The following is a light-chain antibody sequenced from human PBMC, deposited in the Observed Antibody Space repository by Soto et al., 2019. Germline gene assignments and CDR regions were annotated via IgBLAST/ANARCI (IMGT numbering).Light chain of an antibody. CDR2: DVS. Sequence: DIQITQSPSTMSASVGDRVTITCRASQSIDSWLAWYQQRPGKAPKLLIYDVSSLQSGVPSRFSGSGSGTEFTLTISSLQPDDFATYYCQHYKMYSPWTFGQGTKV. J-gene: IGKJ1*01. CDR1: QSIDSW. V-gene: IGKV1-5*01. CDR3: QHYKMYSPWT.